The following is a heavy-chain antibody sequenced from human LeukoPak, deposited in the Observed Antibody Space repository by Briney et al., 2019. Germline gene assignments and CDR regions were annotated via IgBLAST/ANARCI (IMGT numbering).Heavy chain of an antibody. V-gene: IGHV4-59*01. CDR3: AIVTSHPRYFDR. CDR1: GDSLY. CDR2: VFSGGAT. J-gene: IGHJ4*02. D-gene: IGHD3-9*01. Sequence: SETLSLTCSVSGDSLYWSWVRQSPGKGLQWIGTVFSGGATSYSPSLASRVTMSLDKSKSHFSLKLSSVTAADTAIYYCAIVTSHPRYFDRWGQGTLVTVSS.